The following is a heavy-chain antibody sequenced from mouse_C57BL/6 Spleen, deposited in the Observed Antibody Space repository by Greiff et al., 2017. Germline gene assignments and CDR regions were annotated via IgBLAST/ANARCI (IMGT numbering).Heavy chain of an antibody. CDR3: ASVTTVVAMDY. D-gene: IGHD1-1*01. Sequence: QVQLQQSGAELAKPGASVNLSCKASGYTFTSYWMHWVKQRPGQGLEWIGYINPSSGYTTYNQKFKDKATLTADKYSSTAYMQLSSLTYEDSAVYYCASVTTVVAMDYWGQGTSVTVSS. CDR1: GYTFTSYW. V-gene: IGHV1-7*01. J-gene: IGHJ4*01. CDR2: INPSSGYT.